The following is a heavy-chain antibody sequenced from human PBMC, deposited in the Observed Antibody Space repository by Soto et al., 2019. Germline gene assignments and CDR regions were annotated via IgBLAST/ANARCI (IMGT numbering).Heavy chain of an antibody. CDR3: ARGSLPRGAVAGTGLYYYYGMDV. CDR2: INPNSGGT. V-gene: IGHV1-2*04. CDR1: GYTFTGYY. D-gene: IGHD6-19*01. Sequence: QVQLVQSGAEVKKPGASVKVSCKASGYTFTGYYMHWVRQAPGQGLEWMGWINPNSGGTNYAQKFQGWVTMTRDTSISTSYMELSRLRSDDTAVYYCARGSLPRGAVAGTGLYYYYGMDVWGQGTTVTVSS. J-gene: IGHJ6*02.